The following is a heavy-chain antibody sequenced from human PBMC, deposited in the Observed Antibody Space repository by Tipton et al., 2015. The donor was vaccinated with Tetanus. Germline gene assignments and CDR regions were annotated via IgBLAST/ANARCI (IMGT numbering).Heavy chain of an antibody. D-gene: IGHD3-10*01. CDR2: ISGSGAT. Sequence: TLSLTCTVSGASLRGGDYHWSWIRQPPGKGLEWLAYISGSGATNSNYYLKSRITISRDTSRNQFSLKLTSVTAADTAVYYCTRANHEFPKKGPFDSWGQGTLVTVSS. V-gene: IGHV4-61*08. CDR3: TRANHEFPKKGPFDS. J-gene: IGHJ4*02. CDR1: GASLRGGDYH.